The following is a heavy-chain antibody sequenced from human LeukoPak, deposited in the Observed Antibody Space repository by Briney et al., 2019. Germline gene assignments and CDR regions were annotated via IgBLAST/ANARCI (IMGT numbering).Heavy chain of an antibody. V-gene: IGHV4-59*01. D-gene: IGHD5-18*01. Sequence: PSETLSLTCTVSGGSISSYYWSWIRQPPGKGLEWIGYIYYSGSTNYNPSLKSRVTISVDTSKNQFSLKLSSVTVADTAVYYCAREKRGGYSYGYRYYYGMDVWGKGTTVTVSS. CDR3: AREKRGGYSYGYRYYYGMDV. CDR1: GGSISSYY. CDR2: IYYSGST. J-gene: IGHJ6*04.